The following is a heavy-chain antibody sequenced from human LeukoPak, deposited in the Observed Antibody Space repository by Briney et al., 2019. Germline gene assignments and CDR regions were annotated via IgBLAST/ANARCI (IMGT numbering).Heavy chain of an antibody. CDR2: IYYSGST. CDR1: GGSISSYY. D-gene: IGHD3-16*02. V-gene: IGHV4-59*01. J-gene: IGHJ5*02. CDR3: ARSYRRNWFDP. Sequence: PSETLSLTCTVSGGSISSYYWSWIQQPPGKGLQWIGYIYYSGSTNYNPSLKSRVTISVDTSKNQFSLKLSSVTAADTAVYYCARSYRRNWFDPWGQGTLVTVSS.